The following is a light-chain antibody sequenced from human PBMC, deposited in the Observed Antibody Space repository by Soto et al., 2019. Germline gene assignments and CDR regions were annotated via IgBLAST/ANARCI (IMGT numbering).Light chain of an antibody. CDR1: SSNIGSNS. CDR3: AAWDDSLNGWV. V-gene: IGLV1-44*01. Sequence: QSVLTQPPSASGTPGQRVAISCSGNSSNIGSNSVNWYQHLPGTAPKLLVYSNNRRPSGVPDRISGSKSGASASLAFNGLQSEDEAEYFCAAWDDSLNGWVFGGGTKVTVL. CDR2: SNN. J-gene: IGLJ3*02.